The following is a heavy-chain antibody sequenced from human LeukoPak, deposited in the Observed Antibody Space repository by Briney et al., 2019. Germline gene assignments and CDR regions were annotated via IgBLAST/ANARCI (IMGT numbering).Heavy chain of an antibody. CDR1: GFTFSTYS. J-gene: IGHJ3*02. D-gene: IGHD3-3*01. CDR2: ISGSGGST. Sequence: GGSLRLSCAASGFTFSTYSMNWVRQAPGKGLEWVSAISGSGGSTYYAGSVKGRFTISRDNSKNTLYLQMNSLRAEDTAVYYCAKGRSEWLLHDAFDIWGQGTMVTVSS. V-gene: IGHV3-23*01. CDR3: AKGRSEWLLHDAFDI.